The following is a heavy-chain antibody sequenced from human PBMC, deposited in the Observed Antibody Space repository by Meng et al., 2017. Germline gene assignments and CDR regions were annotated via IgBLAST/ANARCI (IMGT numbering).Heavy chain of an antibody. V-gene: IGHV4-34*01. CDR2: INHSGST. J-gene: IGHJ5*02. Sequence: QVQLQQWGAGLLKPSETLSLTCAVYGGSFSGYYWSWIRQPPGKGLEWIGEINHSGSTNYNPSLKSRVTISVDTSKNQFSLKLSSVTAADTAVYYCARGLSIVVVVAATWFDPWGQGTLVTVS. D-gene: IGHD2-15*01. CDR1: GGSFSGYY. CDR3: ARGLSIVVVVAATWFDP.